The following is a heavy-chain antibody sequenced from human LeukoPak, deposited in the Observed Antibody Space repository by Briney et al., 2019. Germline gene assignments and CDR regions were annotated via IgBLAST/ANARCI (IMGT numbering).Heavy chain of an antibody. Sequence: SETLSLTCTVSGASISGYYWSWIRQPPGKGLEWVGEINHSGSTNYNPSLKSRVTISVDTSKNQFSLKLSSVTAADTAVYYCASSPAADLFDYWGQGTLVTVSS. J-gene: IGHJ4*02. D-gene: IGHD2-2*01. V-gene: IGHV4-34*01. CDR1: GASISGYY. CDR2: INHSGST. CDR3: ASSPAADLFDY.